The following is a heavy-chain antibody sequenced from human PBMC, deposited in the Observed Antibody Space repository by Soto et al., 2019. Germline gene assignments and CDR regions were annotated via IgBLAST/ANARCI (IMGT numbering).Heavy chain of an antibody. Sequence: GESLKISCKGSGYSFTSYWIGWVRQMPGKGLEWMGIIYPGDSDTRYSPSFQGQVTISADKSISTAYLQWSSLKASDTAMYYCARQIGWIGYCSSTSCSYYFDYWGQGTLVTISS. V-gene: IGHV5-51*01. D-gene: IGHD2-2*01. CDR2: IYPGDSDT. CDR3: ARQIGWIGYCSSTSCSYYFDY. J-gene: IGHJ4*02. CDR1: GYSFTSYW.